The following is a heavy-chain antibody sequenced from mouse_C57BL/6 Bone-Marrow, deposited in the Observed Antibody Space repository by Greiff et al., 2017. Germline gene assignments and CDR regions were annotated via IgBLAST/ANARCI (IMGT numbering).Heavy chain of an antibody. CDR3: ARPSYYYGSSYPFAY. D-gene: IGHD1-1*01. CDR1: GYTFTTYP. V-gene: IGHV1-47*01. CDR2: FHPYNDDT. Sequence: QVQLQQSGAELVKPGASVKMSCKASGYTFTTYPIEWMTQNHGKSLEWIGNFHPYNDDTKYNEKFKGKATLTVEKSSSTVYLELSRLTSDDAAVYYCARPSYYYGSSYPFAYWGQGTLVTVSA. J-gene: IGHJ3*01.